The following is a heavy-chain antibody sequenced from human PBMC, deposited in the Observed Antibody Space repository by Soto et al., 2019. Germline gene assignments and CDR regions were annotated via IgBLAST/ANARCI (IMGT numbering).Heavy chain of an antibody. CDR3: ARDKSGGDLNWFDP. D-gene: IGHD2-21*02. V-gene: IGHV1-69*13. CDR2: IIPIFGTA. Sequence: SVKVSCKASGGTFSSYAISWVRQAPGQGLEWMGGIIPIFGTANYAQKFQGRVTITADESTSTAYMELSSLRSEDTAVYYCARDKSGGDLNWFDPWGQGTLVTVSS. J-gene: IGHJ5*02. CDR1: GGTFSSYA.